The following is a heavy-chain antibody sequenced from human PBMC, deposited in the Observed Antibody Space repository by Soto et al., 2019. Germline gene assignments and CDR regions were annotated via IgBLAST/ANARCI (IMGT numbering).Heavy chain of an antibody. CDR3: AKDLGSGYRFDY. D-gene: IGHD3-9*01. CDR2: IQTDNDHA. CDR1: GYTFLKYG. V-gene: IGHV1-18*01. J-gene: IGHJ4*02. Sequence: ASVKVSCKASGYTFLKYGINWVRQAPGQGLEGMGGIQTDNDHASFAQKFEGRVTMTTDTSTRTVYMELRDLSSDDTAVYYCAKDLGSGYRFDYWGQGTPVTVSS.